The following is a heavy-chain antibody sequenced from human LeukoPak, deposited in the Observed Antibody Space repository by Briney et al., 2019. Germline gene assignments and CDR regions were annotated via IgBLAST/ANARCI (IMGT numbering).Heavy chain of an antibody. V-gene: IGHV4-4*02. J-gene: IGHJ6*03. CDR3: ARGGSYSAYYYMDV. Sequence: SETLSLTCAVSGGSISSSNRWSWVRQPPGKGLEWIGEIYHSGSTNYNPSLKSRVTISVDTSKNQFSLKLSSVTAADTAVYYCARGGSYSAYYYMDVWGKGTTVTVSS. D-gene: IGHD1-26*01. CDR1: GGSISSSNR. CDR2: IYHSGST.